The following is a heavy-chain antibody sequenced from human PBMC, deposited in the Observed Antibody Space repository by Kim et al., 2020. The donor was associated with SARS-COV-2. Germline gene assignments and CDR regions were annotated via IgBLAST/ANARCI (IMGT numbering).Heavy chain of an antibody. CDR1: GFTFSNAW. V-gene: IGHV3-15*01. Sequence: GGSLRLSCAASGFTFSNAWMSWVRQAPGKGLEWVGRIKSKTDGGTTDYAAPVKGRFTISRDDSKNTLYLQMNSLKTEDAAVYYCTTRDTAMVTLSDYWGQRTLVTVSS. CDR3: TTRDTAMVTLSDY. D-gene: IGHD5-18*01. J-gene: IGHJ4*02. CDR2: IKSKTDGGTT.